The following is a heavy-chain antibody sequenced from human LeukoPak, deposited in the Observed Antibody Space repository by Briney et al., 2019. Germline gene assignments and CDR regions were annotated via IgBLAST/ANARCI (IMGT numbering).Heavy chain of an antibody. Sequence: SETLSLTCAVYGGSFSGYYWSWIRQPPGKGLEWIGEINHSGSTNYNPSLKSRVTISVDTSKNQFSLKLSSVTAADTAVYYCARRGRGFDYWGQGTLVTVSS. V-gene: IGHV4-34*01. J-gene: IGHJ4*02. CDR1: GGSFSGYY. D-gene: IGHD3-10*01. CDR2: INHSGST. CDR3: ARRGRGFDY.